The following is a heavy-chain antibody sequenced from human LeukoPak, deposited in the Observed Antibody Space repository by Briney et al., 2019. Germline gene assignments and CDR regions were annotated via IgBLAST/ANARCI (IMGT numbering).Heavy chain of an antibody. J-gene: IGHJ3*02. CDR3: ARDLDYDSSPSDAFDI. Sequence: SETLSLICTVSGXSISGYFWTWIRQPPGKGLEWIGYIHHSGSTKYNPSLKSRLTTSVDTSKNHFSLKLSSVTAADTAVYYCARDLDYDSSPSDAFDIWGQGTMVTVSS. V-gene: IGHV4-59*01. CDR2: IHHSGST. CDR1: GXSISGYF. D-gene: IGHD3-22*01.